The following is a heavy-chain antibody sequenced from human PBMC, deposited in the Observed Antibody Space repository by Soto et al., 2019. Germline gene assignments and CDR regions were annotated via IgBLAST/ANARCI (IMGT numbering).Heavy chain of an antibody. CDR3: AREPGYTYGYVFDY. J-gene: IGHJ4*02. D-gene: IGHD5-18*01. V-gene: IGHV1-69*01. Sequence: QVQLVQSGAEVKKPGSSVRVSCKASGGTFGNHAISWVRQAPGQGLEWLGGIIPVLGVGDNAQNFQGRVTITADASTSTAYLDLSSLRSEDTALYYCAREPGYTYGYVFDYWGQGTLVTVSS. CDR1: GGTFGNHA. CDR2: IIPVLGVG.